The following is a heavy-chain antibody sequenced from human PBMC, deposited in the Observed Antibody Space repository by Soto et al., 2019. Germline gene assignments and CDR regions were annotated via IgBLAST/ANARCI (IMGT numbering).Heavy chain of an antibody. CDR3: AARIAVAGPNWFDP. J-gene: IGHJ5*02. Sequence: PSETLSLTCTVSGGSISSYYWSWIRQPPGKGLDWIVYIYYSGSTIYNPSLKSRVTISVDTSKTQFSLKLSSVTAADTAVYYCAARIAVAGPNWFDPWGQGTLVTVSS. D-gene: IGHD6-19*01. CDR2: IYYSGST. CDR1: GGSISSYY. V-gene: IGHV4-59*01.